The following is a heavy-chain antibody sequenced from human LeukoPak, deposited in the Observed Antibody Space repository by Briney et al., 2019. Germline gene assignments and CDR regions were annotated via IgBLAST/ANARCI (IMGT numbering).Heavy chain of an antibody. J-gene: IGHJ4*02. Sequence: GGSLRLSCAASGFTFSSYGMHWVRQAPGKGLEWVAVISYDGSNKYYADSVKGRFTISRDNSKNTLYLQMNSLRAEDTAVYYCAKQGAAISHYFDYWGQGTLVTVAS. CDR3: AKQGAAISHYFDY. D-gene: IGHD2-2*01. CDR2: ISYDGSNK. V-gene: IGHV3-30*18. CDR1: GFTFSSYG.